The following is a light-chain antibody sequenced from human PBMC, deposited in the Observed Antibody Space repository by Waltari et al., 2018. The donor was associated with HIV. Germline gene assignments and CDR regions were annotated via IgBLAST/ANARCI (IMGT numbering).Light chain of an antibody. CDR1: SSDVGGYNY. V-gene: IGLV2-8*01. CDR2: DVS. Sequence: QSALTQPPSASGSPGQSVTISCTGTSSDVGGYNYVSWYRQYPGNAPKLMSYDVSKRPAGVPDRFSGSKSVNTASLTVSGLQAEDEADYYCSSYAGSNILVFGGGTKLTVL. J-gene: IGLJ3*02. CDR3: SSYAGSNILV.